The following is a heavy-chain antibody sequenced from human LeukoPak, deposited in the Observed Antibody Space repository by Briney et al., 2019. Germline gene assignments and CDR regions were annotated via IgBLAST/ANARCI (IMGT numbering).Heavy chain of an antibody. CDR3: ARPETDDGASDAFDI. D-gene: IGHD3-16*01. CDR1: GDSISSGGYY. Sequence: SETLSLTCIVSGDSISSGGYYWSWIRQPPGKGLEWIGYIYHSGTTYYNPSLKSRVTISVDRSKTQFSLRLSSVIAADTAVYYCARPETDDGASDAFDIWGQGTMVTVSS. CDR2: IYHSGTT. J-gene: IGHJ3*02. V-gene: IGHV4-30-2*01.